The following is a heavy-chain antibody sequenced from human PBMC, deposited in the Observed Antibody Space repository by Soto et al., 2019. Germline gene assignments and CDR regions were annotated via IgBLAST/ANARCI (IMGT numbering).Heavy chain of an antibody. Sequence: LRLSCAASGFTFSSYSMNWVRQAPGKGLEWVSSISSSSSYIYYADSVKGRFTISRDNAKNSLYLQMNSLRAEDTAVYYCARDGPAGTISMSYNYYYGMDVWGQGTTVTVSS. J-gene: IGHJ6*02. CDR2: ISSSSSYI. CDR3: ARDGPAGTISMSYNYYYGMDV. CDR1: GFTFSSYS. V-gene: IGHV3-21*01.